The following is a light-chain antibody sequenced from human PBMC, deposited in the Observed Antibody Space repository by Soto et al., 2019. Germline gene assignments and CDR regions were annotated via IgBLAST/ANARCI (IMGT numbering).Light chain of an antibody. Sequence: DIVLTQSPGTLSLSPGERATLSCRASQSVSSKYLAWYQQKPGQAPRVLIYGASIRATGIPERFSGGGSGTDFTLTITRLEPEDFAVYYCQQYNYWPPLTFGGGTKVEIK. J-gene: IGKJ4*01. CDR1: QSVSSKY. V-gene: IGKV3-20*01. CDR3: QQYNYWPPLT. CDR2: GAS.